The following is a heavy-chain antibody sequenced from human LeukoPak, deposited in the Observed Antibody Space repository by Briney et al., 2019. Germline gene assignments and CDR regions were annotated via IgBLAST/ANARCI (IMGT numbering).Heavy chain of an antibody. J-gene: IGHJ6*02. CDR1: GYTFTSYG. CDR2: ISAYNGNT. CDR3: ARKSSPYYYYGMDV. V-gene: IGHV1-18*01. Sequence: ASVKVSCKASGYTFTSYGISWVRQAPGQGLEWMGWISAYNGNTNYAQKLQGRVTITRDTSASTAYMELRSLRSDDTAVYYCARKSSPYYYYGMDVWGQGTTVTVSS.